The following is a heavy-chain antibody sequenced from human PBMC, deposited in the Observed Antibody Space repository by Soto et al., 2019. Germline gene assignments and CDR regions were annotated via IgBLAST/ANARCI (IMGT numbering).Heavy chain of an antibody. J-gene: IGHJ4*02. CDR2: ISGSGGST. CDR3: AKLRWEGYSYFDY. Sequence: EVQLLESGGGLVQPGGSLRLSCAASGFTFSSYAMSWVRQAPGKGLEWVSAISGSGGSTYYADSVKGRFTISRDNSKNTLYLQMNSLRAEDTAVYYFAKLRWEGYSYFDYWGQGTLVTVYS. V-gene: IGHV3-23*01. D-gene: IGHD1-26*01. CDR1: GFTFSSYA.